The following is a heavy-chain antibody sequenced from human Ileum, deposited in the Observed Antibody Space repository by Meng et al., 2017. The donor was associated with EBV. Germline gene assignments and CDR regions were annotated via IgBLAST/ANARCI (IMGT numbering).Heavy chain of an antibody. CDR3: ARDSVIAAGSYCDY. J-gene: IGHJ4*02. CDR1: GFPFTDYV. CDR2: IIVGTGRT. V-gene: IGHV1-3*01. D-gene: IGHD6-13*01. Sequence: QGNLGLVGAWAKQLGASVSVSCKASGFPFTDYVNQWVPQAHGQRPEWMGWIIVGTGRTEYSQNLQGRVTITWDTSASTAYMELSSLRSEDTAVYYCARDSVIAAGSYCDYWGQGALVTVSS.